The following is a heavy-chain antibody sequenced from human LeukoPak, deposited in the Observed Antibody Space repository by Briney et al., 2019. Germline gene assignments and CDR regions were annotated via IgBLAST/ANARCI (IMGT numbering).Heavy chain of an antibody. CDR2: INSVSYM. V-gene: IGHV3-21*01. J-gene: IGHJ6*03. CDR3: ARDRHSTYYYHMDV. D-gene: IGHD2-21*01. Sequence: GGSLRLSCAASRFTFSSYSMNWVRQAPRKGLEWVSSINSVSYMYYADSVKGRFTISRDNAKNSLYLQMNSLRAEDTAVYYCARDRHSTYYYHMDVWGKGTTVTVSS. CDR1: RFTFSSYS.